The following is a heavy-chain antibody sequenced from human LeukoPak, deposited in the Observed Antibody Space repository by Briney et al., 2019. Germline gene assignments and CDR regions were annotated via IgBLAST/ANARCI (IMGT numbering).Heavy chain of an antibody. CDR3: AKSVTTMVRAYFDY. D-gene: IGHD3-10*01. CDR2: IRYGGSNK. CDR1: GFTFSSYC. V-gene: IGHV3-30*02. Sequence: GASLRLSCAASGFTFSSYCMHWVRQAPGKGLEWVAFIRYGGSNKYYADSVKGRFTISRDNSKNTLYLQMNSLTAEDTAVHYCAKSVTTMVRAYFDYWGQGTLVTVSS. J-gene: IGHJ4*02.